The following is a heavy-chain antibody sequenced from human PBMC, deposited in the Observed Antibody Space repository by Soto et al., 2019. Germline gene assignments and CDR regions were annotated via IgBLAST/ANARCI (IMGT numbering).Heavy chain of an antibody. Sequence: SETLSLTCSVSGGSISSSSYYWGWIRQPPGKGLEWIGSIYYSGSTYYNPSLKSRVTISVDTSKSQFSLRLSSVTAADTAVYYCERGPPTDICSRGSCYYSNWFDPWCQGTLVTVSS. D-gene: IGHD2-15*01. V-gene: IGHV4-39*01. J-gene: IGHJ5*02. CDR1: GGSISSSSYY. CDR2: IYYSGST. CDR3: ERGPPTDICSRGSCYYSNWFDP.